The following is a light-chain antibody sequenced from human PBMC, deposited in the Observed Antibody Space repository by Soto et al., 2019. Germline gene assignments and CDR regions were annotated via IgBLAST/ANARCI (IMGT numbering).Light chain of an antibody. CDR1: QSVSSSY. CDR2: GAS. J-gene: IGKJ1*01. CDR3: QQYGSSPWT. V-gene: IGKV3-20*01. Sequence: EIVLTRSPGTLSLSPGERATLSCRASQSVSSSYLAWYQQKPGQAPRLLIYGASSRATGIPDRFNGSGSGTDFTLTISRLEPEDFGVYYCQQYGSSPWTFGQGTKV.